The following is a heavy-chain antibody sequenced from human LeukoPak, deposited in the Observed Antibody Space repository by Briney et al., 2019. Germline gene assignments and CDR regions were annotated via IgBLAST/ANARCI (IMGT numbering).Heavy chain of an antibody. CDR1: GFTFSIYG. CDR2: ISFDGSNK. Sequence: GRTLRLSCAASGFTFSIYGMHWGRQAPGKGLEWGAVISFDGSNKYYADSVKGRFTISRDNSMNALYLQMNSLRAENTAVYYCAKVNAYSNDYWGQGTLVTVSS. D-gene: IGHD4-11*01. J-gene: IGHJ4*01. V-gene: IGHV3-30*18. CDR3: AKVNAYSNDY.